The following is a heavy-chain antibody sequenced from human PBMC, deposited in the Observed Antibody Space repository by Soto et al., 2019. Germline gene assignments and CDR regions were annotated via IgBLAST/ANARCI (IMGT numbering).Heavy chain of an antibody. Sequence: ASVKVSCKASGYTFTSYGISWVRQAPGQGLEWMGWISAYNGNTNYAQKLQGRVTMTTDTSTSTAYMELRSLRSDGTAVYYCARCCWNDVAFDIWGQGTMVPVSS. V-gene: IGHV1-18*01. CDR1: GYTFTSYG. D-gene: IGHD1-1*01. J-gene: IGHJ3*02. CDR2: ISAYNGNT. CDR3: ARCCWNDVAFDI.